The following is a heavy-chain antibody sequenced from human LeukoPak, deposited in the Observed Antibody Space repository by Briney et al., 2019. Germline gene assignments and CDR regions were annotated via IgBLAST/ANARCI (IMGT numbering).Heavy chain of an antibody. Sequence: SETLSLTCTVSGDSISTRYYWCWIRQPPGKGLEWIGYIYYSGSTSYSPSLKSRVTISVDTSKNQFSLKVNSVTAADTAVYYCAREAVALAAFDYWGQGTLVTVSS. J-gene: IGHJ4*02. CDR2: IYYSGST. CDR1: GDSISTRYY. D-gene: IGHD5-24*01. V-gene: IGHV4-59*01. CDR3: AREAVALAAFDY.